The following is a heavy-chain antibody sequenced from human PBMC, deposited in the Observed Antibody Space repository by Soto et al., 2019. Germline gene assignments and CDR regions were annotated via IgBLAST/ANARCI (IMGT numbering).Heavy chain of an antibody. CDR3: ARWGLGDYTYYYYYGMDV. CDR1: GYSFTSYL. V-gene: IGHV5-51*01. J-gene: IGHJ6*02. Sequence: LKISCKGSGYSFTSYLIGWVRQMPGKGLEWMGIIYPGDSDTRYSPSFQGQVTISADKSISTAYLQWSSLKASDTAMYYCARWGLGDYTYYYYYGMDVWGQGTTVTVSS. CDR2: IYPGDSDT. D-gene: IGHD4-17*01.